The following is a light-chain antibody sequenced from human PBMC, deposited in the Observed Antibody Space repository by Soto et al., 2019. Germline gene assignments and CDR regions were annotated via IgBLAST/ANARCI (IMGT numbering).Light chain of an antibody. Sequence: EIVLTQSPPTLSSSPLERVTLXSRTSQSVSSYLAWYQQKPGQAPRLLIYDASNRATGIPARFSGSGSGTDFTPTISSLEPEDFAVYYCQQRSNWLTFGQGTRLEIK. CDR1: QSVSSY. V-gene: IGKV3-11*01. CDR2: DAS. CDR3: QQRSNWLT. J-gene: IGKJ5*01.